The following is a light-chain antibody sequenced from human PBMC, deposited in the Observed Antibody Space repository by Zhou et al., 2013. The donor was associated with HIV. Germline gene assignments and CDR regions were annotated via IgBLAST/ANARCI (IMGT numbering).Light chain of an antibody. Sequence: IVLTQSPATLSVSPGERVTLSCGASQSVSNYVAWYQQKVGLAPRLLIYDATTRASGVADRFSGSGSGTDFTLTISRLEPEDFAVYYCHQYKNSLITFGQGTRLEI. J-gene: IGKJ5*01. CDR2: DAT. V-gene: IGKV3D-20*01. CDR1: QSVSNY. CDR3: HQYKNSLIT.